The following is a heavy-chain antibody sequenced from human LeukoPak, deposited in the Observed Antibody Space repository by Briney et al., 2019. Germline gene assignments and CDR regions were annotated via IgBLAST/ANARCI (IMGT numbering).Heavy chain of an antibody. CDR1: GYTLTAYY. CDR2: INPNSGGK. V-gene: IGHV1-2*02. Sequence: ASVKVSCKASGYTLTAYYIRWVRQAPGQGLEWIGWINPNSGGKNFAQKFQGRVTMTRDTSISTAYMELSGLRSDDTAVYYCARVNAYSSLQLDYWGQGTLVIVSS. CDR3: ARVNAYSSLQLDY. J-gene: IGHJ4*02. D-gene: IGHD3-22*01.